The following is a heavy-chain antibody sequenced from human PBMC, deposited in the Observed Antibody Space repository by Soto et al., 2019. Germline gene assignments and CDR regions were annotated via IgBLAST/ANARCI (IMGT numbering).Heavy chain of an antibody. J-gene: IGHJ6*01. D-gene: IGHD1-1*01. Sequence: QLVESGGGLVKPGGSLRVSCAASRFAFSSYSMHWVHQAPMKGLEWVAPINSVASYVYYADSVEGRFTISRDNAKNSAYRQMNSRRAEDTALYYCTRDRSSVMRVRIRGPYGGLDVWGQGTT. CDR2: INSVASYV. CDR3: TRDRSSVMRVRIRGPYGGLDV. V-gene: IGHV3-21*01. CDR1: RFAFSSYS.